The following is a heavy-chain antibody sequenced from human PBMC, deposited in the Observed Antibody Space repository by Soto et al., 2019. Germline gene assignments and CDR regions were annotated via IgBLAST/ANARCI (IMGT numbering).Heavy chain of an antibody. CDR1: GFTFSTYD. CDR2: IGSAGDT. V-gene: IGHV3-13*04. J-gene: IGHJ3*02. D-gene: IGHD3-10*01. Sequence: GGSLRLSCVASGFTFSTYDMHWVRQVTGKGLEWVSTIGSAGDTYQPGSVKGRFTISRENAKNSLYLQMNSLRAGDTAMYYCARGGYGSGSFYAFDIWGQGTMVTVSS. CDR3: ARGGYGSGSFYAFDI.